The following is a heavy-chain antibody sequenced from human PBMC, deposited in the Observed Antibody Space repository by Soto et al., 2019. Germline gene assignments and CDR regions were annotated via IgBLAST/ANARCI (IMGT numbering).Heavy chain of an antibody. V-gene: IGHV4-31*03. CDR2: IYYIGTT. CDR1: GASLNTGGSF. Sequence: QVQLQESGPGLVKPSQTLSLTCNVSGASLNTGGSFWSWIRHQPGKGLEWIGYIYYIGTTDYNPSLKSRLTISLDASKQQFSLSLSSVTAADTAVYYCARERVIGDGGAMDVWGQGTTVTVSS. CDR3: ARERVIGDGGAMDV. D-gene: IGHD3-10*01. J-gene: IGHJ6*02.